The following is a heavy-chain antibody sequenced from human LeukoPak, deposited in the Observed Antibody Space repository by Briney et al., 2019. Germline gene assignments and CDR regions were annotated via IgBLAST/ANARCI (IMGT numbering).Heavy chain of an antibody. Sequence: PSETLSLTCTVSGGSVSSYDCSWIRQPPRKGREWIGYINYSGSTNYNPSLKSRVTMSVDTSKNQFSLKLSSVTAADTAMYYCAREGRQDYVYFDHWGQGSLVTVSS. CDR2: INYSGST. D-gene: IGHD4-17*01. J-gene: IGHJ4*02. V-gene: IGHV4-59*02. CDR1: GGSVSSYD. CDR3: AREGRQDYVYFDH.